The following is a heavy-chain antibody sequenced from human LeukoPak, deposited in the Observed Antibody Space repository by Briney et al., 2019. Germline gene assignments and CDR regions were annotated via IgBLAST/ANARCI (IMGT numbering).Heavy chain of an antibody. Sequence: GGSLRLSCAASGFTFSSYGMHWVRQAPGKGLEWVAVISYDGSNKYYADSVKGRFTISRDNSKNTLYLQMNSLRAEDTAVYYCANLRLIVVSHDAFDIWGQGTMVTVSS. CDR2: ISYDGSNK. J-gene: IGHJ3*02. V-gene: IGHV3-30*18. CDR3: ANLRLIVVSHDAFDI. CDR1: GFTFSSYG. D-gene: IGHD3-22*01.